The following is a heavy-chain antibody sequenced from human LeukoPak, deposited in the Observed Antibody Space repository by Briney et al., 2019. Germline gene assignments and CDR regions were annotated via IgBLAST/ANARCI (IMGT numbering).Heavy chain of an antibody. V-gene: IGHV1-8*03. CDR2: MNPNSGNT. CDR1: GGTFSSYA. D-gene: IGHD2-2*02. CDR3: ARDRGYCSSTSCYTFDY. Sequence: GASVKVSCKASGGTFSSYAINWVRQATGQGLEWMGWMNPNSGNTGYAQKFQGRVTITRNTSISTAYMELSSLRSEDTAVYYCARDRGYCSSTSCYTFDYWGQGTLVTVSS. J-gene: IGHJ4*02.